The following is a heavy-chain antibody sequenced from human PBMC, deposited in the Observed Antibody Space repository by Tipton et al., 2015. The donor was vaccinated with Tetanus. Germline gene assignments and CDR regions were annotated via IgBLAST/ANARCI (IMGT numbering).Heavy chain of an antibody. CDR1: GYNFTHYS. CDR2: IDPRDSET. J-gene: IGHJ2*01. CDR3: ARRRSAILSGSYHWYFDI. Sequence: VQLVQSGAEVKKPGESLKISCRGSGYNFTHYSIGWVRQMPGKGLEWVGIIDPRDSETFQGHVTISADKSISTAHLRWSSLEASDADIYYCARRRSAILSGSYHWYFDIWGRGTLVIVSS. D-gene: IGHD3-9*01. V-gene: IGHV5-51*01.